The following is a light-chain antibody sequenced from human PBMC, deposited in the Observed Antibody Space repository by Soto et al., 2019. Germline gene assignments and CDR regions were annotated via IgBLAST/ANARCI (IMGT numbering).Light chain of an antibody. CDR2: DAS. Sequence: EIVLTQSPATLSLSPGDRATLSCRASQSVGSYLGWYQQKPCQAPRLLIYDASNRATGIPARFSGSGSGTEFTLTISSLEPEDFAVYFCQQRSSSLTFGGGTKVDIK. V-gene: IGKV3-11*01. J-gene: IGKJ4*01. CDR1: QSVGSY. CDR3: QQRSSSLT.